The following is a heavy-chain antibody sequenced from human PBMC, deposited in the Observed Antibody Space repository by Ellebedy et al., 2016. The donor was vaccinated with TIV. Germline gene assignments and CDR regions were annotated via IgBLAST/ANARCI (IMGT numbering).Heavy chain of an antibody. Sequence: GGSLRLSCAAPGFTFSSYWMSWVRQAPGKGLEWVANINQDGSEKYYVDSVKSRFTISRDNAKNSLYLQMNGLGADDTAVYYCVTDGSYGDYRSPTHAFEFWGQGTMVTVSS. D-gene: IGHD4-17*01. CDR3: VTDGSYGDYRSPTHAFEF. V-gene: IGHV3-7*01. CDR1: GFTFSSYW. J-gene: IGHJ3*01. CDR2: INQDGSEK.